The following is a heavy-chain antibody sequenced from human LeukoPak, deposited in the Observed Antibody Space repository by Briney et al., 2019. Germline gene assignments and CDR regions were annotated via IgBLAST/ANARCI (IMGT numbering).Heavy chain of an antibody. CDR1: GGSISSYY. D-gene: IGHD1-26*01. V-gene: IGHV4-59*01. CDR3: AGTSGSRLGSFDY. Sequence: PSETLSLTCTVSGGSISSYYWSWIRQPPGKGLEWIGYIYYSGSTNYNPSLKSRVTISVDTSKNQFSLKLSSVTAADTAVYYCAGTSGSRLGSFDYWGQGTLVTVSS. J-gene: IGHJ4*02. CDR2: IYYSGST.